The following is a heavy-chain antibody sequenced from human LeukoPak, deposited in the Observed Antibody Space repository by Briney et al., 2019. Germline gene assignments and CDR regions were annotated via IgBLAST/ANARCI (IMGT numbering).Heavy chain of an antibody. J-gene: IGHJ5*02. V-gene: IGHV4-39*01. D-gene: IGHD4-17*01. CDR2: IYYSGST. CDR3: ARHRGYGVWGYNWFDP. CDR1: GGSISSSSYY. Sequence: SETLSLTCTVSGGSISSSSYYWGWIRQPPGKGLEWIGSIYYSGSTYYNPSLKSRVTISVDTSKNQFSLKLSSVTAADTAVYYCARHRGYGVWGYNWFDPWGQGTLVTVSS.